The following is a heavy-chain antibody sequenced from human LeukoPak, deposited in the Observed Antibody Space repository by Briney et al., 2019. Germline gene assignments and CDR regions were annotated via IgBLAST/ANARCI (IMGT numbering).Heavy chain of an antibody. CDR2: IIPILGIA. CDR3: ARHAENYFDY. J-gene: IGHJ4*02. CDR1: GGTFSSYA. V-gene: IGHV1-69*04. Sequence: ASVKVSCKASGGTFSSYAISWVRQAPGQGLEWMGRIIPILGIANYAQKFQGRVTITADKSTSTAYMELSSLRSEDTAVYSCARHAENYFDYWGQGTLVTVSS.